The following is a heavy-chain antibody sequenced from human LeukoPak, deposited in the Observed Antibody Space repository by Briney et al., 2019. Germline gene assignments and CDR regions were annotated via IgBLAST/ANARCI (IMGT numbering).Heavy chain of an antibody. Sequence: PGGSLTLSCAASGLTFDHYGMSWVRQAPGKGLEWVSGINWNGSSTGYADSVKGRFTISRDNAKNSLYLQMNCLRAEDTALYYCARGSYDSWLPYFDYWGQGTLVTVSS. CDR1: GLTFDHYG. V-gene: IGHV3-20*04. D-gene: IGHD3-22*01. CDR2: INWNGSST. J-gene: IGHJ4*02. CDR3: ARGSYDSWLPYFDY.